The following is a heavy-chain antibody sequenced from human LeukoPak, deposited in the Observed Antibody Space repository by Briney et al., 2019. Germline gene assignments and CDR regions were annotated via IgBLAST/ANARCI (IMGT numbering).Heavy chain of an antibody. CDR3: AVSGWAHYYGMDV. D-gene: IGHD6-19*01. CDR2: IYYSGST. V-gene: IGHV4-59*05. Sequence: ASETLSLTCTVSGGSISSYYWSWIRQPPGKGLEWIGSIYYSGSTYYNPSLKSRATISVDTSKNQFSLKLSSVTAADTAVYYCAVSGWAHYYGMDVWGQGTTVTVSS. J-gene: IGHJ6*02. CDR1: GGSISSYY.